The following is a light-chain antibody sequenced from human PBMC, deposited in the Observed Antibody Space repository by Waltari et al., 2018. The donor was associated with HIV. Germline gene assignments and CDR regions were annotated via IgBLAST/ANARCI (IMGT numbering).Light chain of an antibody. Sequence: DLVLTQSTLSLPVTPGEPASTSSRSSQSLIHSNGFNYLDWYLQKPGQSPQLLIYVGSIRASGVPDRFSGSGSGTDFTLKISRVEAEDVGVYYCMQALQTPLTFGGGTKVEIK. V-gene: IGKV2-28*01. CDR2: VGS. J-gene: IGKJ4*01. CDR1: QSLIHSNGFNY. CDR3: MQALQTPLT.